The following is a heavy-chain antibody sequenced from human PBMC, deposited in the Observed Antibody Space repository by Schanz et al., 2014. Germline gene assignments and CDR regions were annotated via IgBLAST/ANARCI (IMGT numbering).Heavy chain of an antibody. V-gene: IGHV3-23*01. CDR1: GFTFSSYD. CDR3: AKDPRGDKNDRAYYFDY. J-gene: IGHJ4*02. CDR2: ISGSGAST. Sequence: DVQLLESGGGLVQPGGSLRLSCVASGFTFSSYDVFWVRQAPGKGLEWVSGISGSGASTYYADSVKGRFGISRDNSENTLYLQMSSLRVEDTAVYYCAKDPRGDKNDRAYYFDYWGQGTLVSVSS. D-gene: IGHD3-10*01.